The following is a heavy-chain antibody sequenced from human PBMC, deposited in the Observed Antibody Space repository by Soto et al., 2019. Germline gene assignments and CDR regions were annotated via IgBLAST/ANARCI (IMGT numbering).Heavy chain of an antibody. CDR3: ASSRHLGELSFDAFDI. V-gene: IGHV1-2*04. J-gene: IGHJ3*02. CDR1: GYTFTGYY. CDR2: INPNSGGT. Sequence: ASVNVSCKASGYTFTGYYMHWVRQAPGQGLEWMGWINPNSGGTNYAQKFQGWVTMTRDTSISTAYMELSRLRSDDTAVYYCASSRHLGELSFDAFDIWGQGTMVTVSS. D-gene: IGHD3-16*02.